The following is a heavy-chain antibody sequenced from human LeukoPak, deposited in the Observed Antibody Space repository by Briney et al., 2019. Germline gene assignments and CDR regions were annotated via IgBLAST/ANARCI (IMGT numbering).Heavy chain of an antibody. J-gene: IGHJ4*02. CDR2: LFGNGAGI. D-gene: IGHD1-1*01. V-gene: IGHV3-23*01. CDR3: VKDREPDGRWNFDF. Sequence: PSGTLSLTCTVSGYSISSGYYWGWIRQPPGKGLEWLSGLFGNGAGISYADSVKGRFTISRDNFKNTLYLQMNSLRADDTAVYYCVKDREPDGRWNFDFWGQGTLVTVSS. CDR1: GYSISSGYY.